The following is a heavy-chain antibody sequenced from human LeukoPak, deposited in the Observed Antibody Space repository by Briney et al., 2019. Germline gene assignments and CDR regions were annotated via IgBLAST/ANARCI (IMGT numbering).Heavy chain of an antibody. CDR2: IFYSGTI. D-gene: IGHD7-27*01. Sequence: TLSLTCTVSGGSFSSGGYYWSWIRQHPGKGLEWIGYIFYSGTIYYNPSLKSRVIISVDASKNQFSLRLSSVTAADTAVYYCARDLGGLGKIDYWGQGTLVTVSS. CDR3: ARDLGGLGKIDY. J-gene: IGHJ4*02. CDR1: GGSFSSGGYY. V-gene: IGHV4-31*03.